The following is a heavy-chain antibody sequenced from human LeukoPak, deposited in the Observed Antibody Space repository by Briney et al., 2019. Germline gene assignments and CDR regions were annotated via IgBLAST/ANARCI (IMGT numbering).Heavy chain of an antibody. J-gene: IGHJ4*02. CDR2: ISATTSTT. V-gene: IGHV3-23*01. CDR1: GFTFSNYA. CDR3: AKVAKYYYGSETYYFFEH. D-gene: IGHD3-10*01. Sequence: PGGSLRLSCAASGFTFSNYAMSWVRQSPGKGLEWVSAISATTSTTYYADSVRGRFTISRDISKNTLYLQMNSLRVEDTAVYYCAKVAKYYYGSETYYFFEHWGQGTPVTASS.